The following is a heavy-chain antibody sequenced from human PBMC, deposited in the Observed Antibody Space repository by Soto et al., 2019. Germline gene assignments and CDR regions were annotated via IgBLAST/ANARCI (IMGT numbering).Heavy chain of an antibody. CDR2: IYYSGST. CDR3: ARAFMVRVVDY. CDR1: GGSISSSSYY. Sequence: PSETLSLTCTVSGGSISSSSYYWGWIRQPPGKGLEWIGSIYYSGSTYYNPSLKSRVTISVDTSKNQFSLKLSSVTAADTAVYYCARAFMVRVVDYWGQGTLVTVSS. V-gene: IGHV4-39*01. J-gene: IGHJ4*02. D-gene: IGHD3-10*01.